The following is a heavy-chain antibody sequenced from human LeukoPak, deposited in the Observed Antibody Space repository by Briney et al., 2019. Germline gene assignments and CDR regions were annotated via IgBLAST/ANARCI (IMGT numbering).Heavy chain of an antibody. V-gene: IGHV3-7*03. J-gene: IGHJ4*02. CDR2: IKQDVTEK. Sequence: SGGSLRLSCAASGFTFSSYWMSWVRQAPGKGLEWVAYIKQDVTEKYYVDSVKGRFSISRDNSKNTLYLQVNSLRADDTAVYYCANSGLNRFEYWGQGALVTVSS. CDR3: ANSGLNRFEY. D-gene: IGHD2-15*01. CDR1: GFTFSSYW.